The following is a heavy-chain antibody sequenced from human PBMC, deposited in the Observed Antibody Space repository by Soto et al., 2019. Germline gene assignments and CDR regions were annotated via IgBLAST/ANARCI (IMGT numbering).Heavy chain of an antibody. V-gene: IGHV4-59*01. J-gene: IGHJ5*02. CDR3: ARGGGSYYKYWFDP. CDR2: IYYSGST. D-gene: IGHD1-26*01. CDR1: GDSISAYY. Sequence: QVQLQESGPGLVKPSETLSLTCTVSGDSISAYYWNWVRQPPGEGLEWIGYIYYSGSTSYNPSLKGRVSISLDTSKNQFSLKLSSVTAADTAVYYCARGGGSYYKYWFDPWGQGTLVTVSS.